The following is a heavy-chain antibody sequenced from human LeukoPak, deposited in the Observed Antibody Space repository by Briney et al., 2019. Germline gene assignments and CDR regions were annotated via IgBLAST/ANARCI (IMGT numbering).Heavy chain of an antibody. CDR1: GGTFSSYA. D-gene: IGHD3-22*01. CDR2: INPNSGGT. Sequence: ASVKVSCKASGGTFSSYAISWVRQAPGQGLEWMGWINPNSGGTNYAQKFQGRVTMTRDTSISTAYMELSRLRSDDTAVYYCARRLNYYDSSGFLFDPWGQGTLVTVSS. J-gene: IGHJ5*02. V-gene: IGHV1-2*02. CDR3: ARRLNYYDSSGFLFDP.